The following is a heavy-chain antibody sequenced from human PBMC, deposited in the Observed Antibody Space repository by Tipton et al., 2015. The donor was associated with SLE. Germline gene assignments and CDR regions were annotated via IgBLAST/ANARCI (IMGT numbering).Heavy chain of an antibody. J-gene: IGHJ6*02. CDR3: ARGPNYYGSGSYGMDV. CDR2: INHSGST. D-gene: IGHD3-10*01. V-gene: IGHV4-39*07. CDR1: GGSISSSSYY. Sequence: TLSLTCTVSGGSISSSSYYWSWIRQPPGKGLEWIGEINHSGSTNYNPSLKSRVTISVDTSKNQFSLKLSSVTAADTAVYYCARGPNYYGSGSYGMDVWGQGTTVTVSS.